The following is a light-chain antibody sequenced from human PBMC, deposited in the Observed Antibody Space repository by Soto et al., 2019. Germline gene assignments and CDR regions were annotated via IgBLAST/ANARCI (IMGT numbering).Light chain of an antibody. J-gene: IGKJ1*01. CDR1: QSVSSN. Sequence: EIVMTQSPATLSVSPGERATLSCRASQSVSSNLAWYQQKPGQAPRPLIYGASTRATGIPARFSGSGSGTEFTLTISSLQSEDFAVYYCQQYNTWPQTFGQGTKVEIK. CDR2: GAS. CDR3: QQYNTWPQT. V-gene: IGKV3-15*01.